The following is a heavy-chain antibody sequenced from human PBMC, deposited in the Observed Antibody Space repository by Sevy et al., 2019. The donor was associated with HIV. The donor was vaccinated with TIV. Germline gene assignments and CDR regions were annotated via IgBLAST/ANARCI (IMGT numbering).Heavy chain of an antibody. CDR2: INSQGTIT. Sequence: GGSLRLSCAASGFTFSSHWMFWVRQAPGKGLVWVAHINSQGTITNYADSVKGRFTISIGNAKNTVYLQINSLRAEDTAVYYCARGQVLRFLEWPTYGMDVWGQGTTVTVSS. CDR3: ARGQVLRFLEWPTYGMDV. V-gene: IGHV3-74*01. CDR1: GFTFSSHW. D-gene: IGHD3-3*01. J-gene: IGHJ6*02.